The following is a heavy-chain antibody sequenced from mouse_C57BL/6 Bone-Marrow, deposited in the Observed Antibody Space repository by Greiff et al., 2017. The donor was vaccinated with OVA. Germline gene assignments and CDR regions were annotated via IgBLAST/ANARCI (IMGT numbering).Heavy chain of an antibody. CDR3: ARRGWLLPWFAY. D-gene: IGHD2-3*01. CDR1: GYTFTSYG. J-gene: IGHJ3*01. V-gene: IGHV1-81*01. CDR2: IYPRSGNT. Sequence: VHLVESGAELARPGASVKLSCKASGYTFTSYGISWVKQRTGQGLEWIGEIYPRSGNTYYNEKFKGKATLTADKSSSTAYMELRSLTSEDSAVYFCARRGWLLPWFAYWGQGTLVTVSA.